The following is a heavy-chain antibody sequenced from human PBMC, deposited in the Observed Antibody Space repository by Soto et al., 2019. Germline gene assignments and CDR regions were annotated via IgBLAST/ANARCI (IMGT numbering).Heavy chain of an antibody. CDR1: GFIFTTNS. V-gene: IGHV3-21*01. D-gene: IGHD2-15*01. J-gene: IGHJ4*02. CDR2: ISSSGTFK. Sequence: GGSLRLSCEASGFIFTTNSMNWVRQVPGKGLQWLSSISSSGTFKSYGDSVKGRFTISRDNAKNSLFLQMNNLSGEDTGLYYCARDPPHGGTSSWDADSWGPGTLVTVSS. CDR3: ARDPPHGGTSSWDADS.